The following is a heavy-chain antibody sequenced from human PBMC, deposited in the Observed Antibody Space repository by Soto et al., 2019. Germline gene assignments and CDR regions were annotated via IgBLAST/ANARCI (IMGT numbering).Heavy chain of an antibody. CDR3: SRHEEGRRMVFYGRDV. D-gene: IGHD2-8*01. CDR1: GFTFSRSD. Sequence: GGSLRLSCSASGFTFSRSDLHWVRQAPGKGLEWVGRVRSKIHNYATSFADSVRGRFTISRDDSDNTVSLEMSGLKSEDTALYYCSRHEEGRRMVFYGRDVWGQGTTVTISS. CDR2: VRSKIHNYAT. V-gene: IGHV3-73*01. J-gene: IGHJ6*02.